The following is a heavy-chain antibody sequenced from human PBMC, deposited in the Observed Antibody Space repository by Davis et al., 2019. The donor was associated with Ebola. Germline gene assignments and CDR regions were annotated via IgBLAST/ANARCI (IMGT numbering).Heavy chain of an antibody. J-gene: IGHJ5*02. Sequence: AASVKVSCKAFGGTFSSYGITWVRQAPGQGLEWMGGIIPLFATAQYAQKFQGRVAITADESASTVYMELSSLRSDDTAVYYCARCITMVRGTGWFDPWGQGTLVTVSS. V-gene: IGHV1-69*13. CDR3: ARCITMVRGTGWFDP. CDR1: GGTFSSYG. D-gene: IGHD3-10*01. CDR2: IIPLFATA.